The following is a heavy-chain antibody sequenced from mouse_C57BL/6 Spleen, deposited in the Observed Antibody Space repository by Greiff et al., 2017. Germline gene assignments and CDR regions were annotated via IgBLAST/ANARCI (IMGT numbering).Heavy chain of an antibody. CDR1: GYTFTSYW. CDR2: IYPSDSET. CDR3: ARGDYSNSYWYFDV. J-gene: IGHJ1*03. D-gene: IGHD2-5*01. Sequence: QVHVKQPGAELVRPGSSVKLSCKASGYTFTSYWMDWVKQRPGQGLEWIGNIYPSDSETHYKQKFKDKATLTVDKSSSTAYMQLSSLTSDDSAVYYCARGDYSNSYWYFDVWGTGTTVTVSS. V-gene: IGHV1-61*01.